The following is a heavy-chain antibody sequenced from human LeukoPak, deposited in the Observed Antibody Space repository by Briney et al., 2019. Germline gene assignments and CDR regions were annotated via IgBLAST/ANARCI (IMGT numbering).Heavy chain of an antibody. V-gene: IGHV4-30-4*08. J-gene: IGHJ4*02. CDR3: ARSSYSGKGGRGLCY. Sequence: SQTLSLTCSVSGGSISSGDYYWSWIRQPPGKGLEWIGHIYYRGITYYSPSLKSRVSISIDTSENQFSLNLGSVTAADTAVYYCARSSYSGKGGRGLCYWGQGTLVTVSS. CDR1: GGSISSGDYY. D-gene: IGHD4-23*01. CDR2: IYYRGIT.